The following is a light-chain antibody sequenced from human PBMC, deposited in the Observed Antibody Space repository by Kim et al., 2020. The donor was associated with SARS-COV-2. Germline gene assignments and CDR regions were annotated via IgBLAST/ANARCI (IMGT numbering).Light chain of an antibody. Sequence: GTPGQRVTISCSGSSANIGSDYVYWYQQFPGTAPKLLIYKNNQRPSGVPDRFSGFKSGTSASLAISGLRSEDEADYYCASWDDSLVFGGGTKVTVL. CDR1: SANIGSDY. CDR2: KNN. CDR3: ASWDDSLV. J-gene: IGLJ2*01. V-gene: IGLV1-47*01.